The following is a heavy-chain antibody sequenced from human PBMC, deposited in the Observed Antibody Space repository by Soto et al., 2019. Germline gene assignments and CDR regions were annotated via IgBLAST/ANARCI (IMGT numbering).Heavy chain of an antibody. J-gene: IGHJ5*02. CDR2: IYFTGNT. CDR1: GDAVSSGTYY. Sequence: SETLSLTCTVSGDAVSSGTYYWSWIRQPPGKGLEWIGHIYFTGNTNYNPSLKSRVTMSLDTSRNQFSLKLSSVTAADTAVYYCTRGPPRVQWFDPWGLGTLVTVSS. V-gene: IGHV4-61*01. CDR3: TRGPPRVQWFDP.